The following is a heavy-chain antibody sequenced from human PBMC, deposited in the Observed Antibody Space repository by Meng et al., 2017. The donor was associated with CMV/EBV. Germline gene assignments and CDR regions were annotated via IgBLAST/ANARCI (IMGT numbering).Heavy chain of an antibody. V-gene: IGHV3-30*02. CDR3: AKVLDGYQRPYYYYGMDV. Sequence: GESLKISCAASGFTFSSYGMHWVRQAPGKGLEWVAFIRYDGSDKYYADSVKGRFIISRDNSKNALYAQMNSLRAEDTALYYCAKVLDGYQRPYYYYGMDVWGQGTTVTVSS. D-gene: IGHD5-18*01. J-gene: IGHJ6*02. CDR2: IRYDGSDK. CDR1: GFTFSSYG.